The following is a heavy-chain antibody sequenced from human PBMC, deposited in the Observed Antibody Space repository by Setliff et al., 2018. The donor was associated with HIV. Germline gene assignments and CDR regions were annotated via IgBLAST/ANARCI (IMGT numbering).Heavy chain of an antibody. D-gene: IGHD4-4*01. CDR3: ARARATETTFHYFDYYMDV. CDR1: GGSFSGYY. J-gene: IGHJ6*03. Sequence: SQTLSLTCAVYGGSFSGYYWSWIRQPPGKGLEWIGEVNHSGSTNYNPSLKSRVTISVDMSKNQFSLKLSSVTAADTAVYYCARARATETTFHYFDYYMDVWGKGTTVTVSS. V-gene: IGHV4-34*01. CDR2: VNHSGST.